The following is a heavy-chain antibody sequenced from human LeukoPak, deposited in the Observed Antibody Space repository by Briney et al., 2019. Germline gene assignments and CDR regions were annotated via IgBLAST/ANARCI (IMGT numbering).Heavy chain of an antibody. Sequence: GGSLRLSCAASGFTFSSYAMSWVRQAPGKGLEWVSAISGSGGSTYYADSVKGRFTISRDNSKNTLYLQMNSLRAEVTAVYYCATSDILTGYYSRLFDYWGQGTLVTVSS. D-gene: IGHD3-9*01. CDR1: GFTFSSYA. J-gene: IGHJ4*02. CDR2: ISGSGGST. CDR3: ATSDILTGYYSRLFDY. V-gene: IGHV3-23*01.